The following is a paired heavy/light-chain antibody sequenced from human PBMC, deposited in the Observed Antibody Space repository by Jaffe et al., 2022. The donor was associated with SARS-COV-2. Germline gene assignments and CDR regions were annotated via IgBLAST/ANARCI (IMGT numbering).Light chain of an antibody. CDR3: SSYAGSNTL. CDR2: EVS. CDR1: SSDVGGYNY. J-gene: IGLJ2*01. V-gene: IGLV2-8*01. Sequence: QSALTQPPSASGSPGQSVTISCTGASSDVGGYNYVSWYQQHPGKAPKLMIYEVSRRSSGVPDRFSGSKSGNTASLTVSGLQAEDEADYYCSSYAGSNTLFGGGTRLTVL.
Heavy chain of an antibody. CDR1: EYTFTGYY. J-gene: IGHJ4*02. V-gene: IGHV1-2*06. Sequence: QVQLVQSGAEVKKPGASVKVSCKASEYTFTGYYIHWVRQAPGQGLEWMGRINPNNDGTNYAQKFQGRVTMTRDTNTAYMELSRLRSDDTAVYYCARADFWSASDYWGQGTLVSVSS. D-gene: IGHD3-3*01. CDR2: INPNNDGT. CDR3: ARADFWSASDY.